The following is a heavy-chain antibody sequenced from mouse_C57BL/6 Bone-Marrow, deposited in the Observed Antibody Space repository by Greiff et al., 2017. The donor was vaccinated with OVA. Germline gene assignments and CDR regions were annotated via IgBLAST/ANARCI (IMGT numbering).Heavy chain of an antibody. V-gene: IGHV1-62-2*01. Sequence: QVQLQQSGAELAKPGASVKLSCKASGYTFTSYWMHWVKQRSGQGLEWIGWFYPGSGSIKYNEKFKDKATLTADKSSSTVYMELSRLTSEDSAVYFCARHEGWDSNCAPAWFAYWGQGTLVTVSA. CDR1: GYTFTSYW. CDR3: ARHEGWDSNCAPAWFAY. J-gene: IGHJ3*01. D-gene: IGHD2-5*01. CDR2: FYPGSGSI.